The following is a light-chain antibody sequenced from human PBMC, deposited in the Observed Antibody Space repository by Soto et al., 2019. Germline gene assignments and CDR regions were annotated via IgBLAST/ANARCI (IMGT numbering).Light chain of an antibody. CDR3: QHRSNWPPMYT. CDR1: QSVGGF. Sequence: EIVLTQSPATLSLSPGERATLSCRASQSVGGFLAWYQQKSGQAPRLFIYDTSKRVTGIPARFGGSGSGTDFTLTISSLEPEDFAVYHCQHRSNWPPMYTFGQGTKLQIK. V-gene: IGKV3-11*01. J-gene: IGKJ2*01. CDR2: DTS.